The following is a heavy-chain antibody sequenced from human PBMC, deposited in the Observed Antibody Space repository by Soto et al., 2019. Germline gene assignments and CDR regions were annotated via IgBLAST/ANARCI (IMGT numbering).Heavy chain of an antibody. V-gene: IGHV3-33*05. Sequence: QVQLVESGGGVVQPGTSLRVSCVGSGFTFRSYVIHWVRQAPGKGLEWVALTSYDGSDKYYGDSVRGRFTISRYNSRNTVDLQMDSLSLDDTALYYCARWGTTGGLDVWGQGTLVSVSS. CDR1: GFTFRSYV. D-gene: IGHD3-16*01. CDR3: ARWGTTGGLDV. CDR2: TSYDGSDK. J-gene: IGHJ1*01.